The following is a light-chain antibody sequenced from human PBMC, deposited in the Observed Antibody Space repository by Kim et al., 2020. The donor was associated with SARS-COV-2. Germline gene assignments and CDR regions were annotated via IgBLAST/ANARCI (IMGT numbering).Light chain of an antibody. CDR3: NSRDSSGNHVL. Sequence: ALGQKVRSTCQGDSLRGYYASWFQQKSGQAPILVMYGDKNRPSGIPDRFSGSGSGSTASLTITGAQAEDEADYYCNSRDSSGNHVLFGGGTQLTVL. J-gene: IGLJ3*02. CDR2: GDK. V-gene: IGLV3-19*01. CDR1: SLRGYY.